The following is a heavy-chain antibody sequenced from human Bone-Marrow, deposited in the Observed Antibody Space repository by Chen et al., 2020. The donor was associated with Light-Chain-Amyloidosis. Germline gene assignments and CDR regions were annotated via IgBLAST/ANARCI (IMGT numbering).Heavy chain of an antibody. Sequence: EVQLEQSGPEVKKPGESLKISCKGSGYTFPNYWIGWLRQMPGKGLEWMGVIYPDDSDAIYSPSFEGKVTISADKSITTAYLQWRSLKASDTAMYYCARRRDGYNFDYWGQGTLVTVSS. D-gene: IGHD5-12*01. V-gene: IGHV5-51*01. CDR3: ARRRDGYNFDY. J-gene: IGHJ4*02. CDR1: GYTFPNYW. CDR2: IYPDDSDA.